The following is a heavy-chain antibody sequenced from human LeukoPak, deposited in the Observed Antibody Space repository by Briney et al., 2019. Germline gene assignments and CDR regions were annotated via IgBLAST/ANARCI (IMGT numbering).Heavy chain of an antibody. D-gene: IGHD6-13*01. Sequence: PSETLSLTCTVSGGSISSYYWSWIRQPPGKGLEWIGYIYYSGSTNYNPSLKSRVAISVDTSKNQFSLKLSSVTAADTAVYYCARGLAAAAGPDYWGQGTLVTVSS. CDR3: ARGLAAAAGPDY. V-gene: IGHV4-59*01. CDR1: GGSISSYY. J-gene: IGHJ4*02. CDR2: IYYSGST.